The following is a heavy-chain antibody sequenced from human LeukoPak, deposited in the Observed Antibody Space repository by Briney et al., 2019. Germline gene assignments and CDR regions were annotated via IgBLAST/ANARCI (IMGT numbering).Heavy chain of an antibody. J-gene: IGHJ4*02. CDR2: IYTSGST. D-gene: IGHD4-17*01. V-gene: IGHV4-61*02. Sequence: SETLALTCTVSGGSISSGSYYWSWIRQPAGKGLEWIGRIYTSGSTNYNPSLKSRVTISVDTSKNQFSLKLSSVTAADTAVYYCARDFYGDYEMGVDYWGQGTLVTVSS. CDR3: ARDFYGDYEMGVDY. CDR1: GGSISSGSYY.